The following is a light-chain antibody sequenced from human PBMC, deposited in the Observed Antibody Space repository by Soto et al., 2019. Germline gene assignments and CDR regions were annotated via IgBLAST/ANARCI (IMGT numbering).Light chain of an antibody. J-gene: IGKJ1*01. CDR3: QQGTDWPPGT. V-gene: IGKV3-11*01. CDR1: QSVSTF. Sequence: EIVLTQSPATLSLSPGERATLSCRASQSVSTFLAWYQHKPGQAPRLLIYDASNRATGIPDRFRGSGSGTVFTLTISSLEPEDFAVYYCQQGTDWPPGTLGQGTKVDTK. CDR2: DAS.